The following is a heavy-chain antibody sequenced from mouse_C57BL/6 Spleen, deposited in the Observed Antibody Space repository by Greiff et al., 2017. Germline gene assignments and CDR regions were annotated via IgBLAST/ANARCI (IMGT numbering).Heavy chain of an antibody. V-gene: IGHV3-6*01. Sequence: EVQLQESGPGLVQPSQSLSLTCSVTGYSITSGYYWNWIRQFPGNKLEWMGYISYDGNNNYNPSLTNRISITRYTYKNQFFLKLNSVTTEDTATYYCAREGYYDYAMVYWGQGTSVTVSS. CDR1: GYSITSGYY. J-gene: IGHJ4*01. D-gene: IGHD1-1*01. CDR3: AREGYYDYAMVY. CDR2: ISYDGNN.